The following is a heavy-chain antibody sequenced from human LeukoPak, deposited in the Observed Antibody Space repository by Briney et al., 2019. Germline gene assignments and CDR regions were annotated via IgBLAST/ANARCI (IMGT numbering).Heavy chain of an antibody. V-gene: IGHV3-23*01. CDR1: GFNFSSYT. CDR2: ISGSGGST. J-gene: IGHJ4*02. D-gene: IGHD1-26*01. Sequence: GGSLRLSCAASGFNFSSYTMSWVRRAPGKGPECVSAISGSGGSTYYADSVKGRFTISRDNSKNTLYLQMNSLRAEDTAVYYCATGGGSYYPFDYWGQGTLVTVSS. CDR3: ATGGGSYYPFDY.